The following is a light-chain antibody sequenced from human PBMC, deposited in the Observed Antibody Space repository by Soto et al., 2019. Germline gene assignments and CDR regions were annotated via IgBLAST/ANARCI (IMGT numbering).Light chain of an antibody. Sequence: EIVLTQSPGTLSLSPGERATLSCRASQSVSSNYLAWYQQKPGQAPRPLIYGASSRATGIPDRFSGSGAGTDFTLTISRLESEVFAVYYCQQYGSSPWTFGQGTKVEIK. CDR3: QQYGSSPWT. CDR1: QSVSSNY. J-gene: IGKJ1*01. CDR2: GAS. V-gene: IGKV3-20*01.